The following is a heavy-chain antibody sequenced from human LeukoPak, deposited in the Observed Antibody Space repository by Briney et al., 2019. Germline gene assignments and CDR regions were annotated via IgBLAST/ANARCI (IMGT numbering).Heavy chain of an antibody. Sequence: QPGGSLRLSCAASGFTFSSYGMHWVRQAPGKGLEWVAFIRYDGSNKYYADSVKGRFTISRDNSKNTLYLQMNSLRAEDTAVYYCAKDGRPLYSSSWQDYWGQGTLVTVSS. CDR2: IRYDGSNK. CDR1: GFTFSSYG. V-gene: IGHV3-30*02. D-gene: IGHD6-13*01. J-gene: IGHJ4*02. CDR3: AKDGRPLYSSSWQDY.